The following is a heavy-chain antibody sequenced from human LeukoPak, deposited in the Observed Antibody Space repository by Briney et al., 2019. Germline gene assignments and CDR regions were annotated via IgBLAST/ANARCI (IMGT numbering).Heavy chain of an antibody. CDR2: ISGSGGST. CDR3: ANFPTAMSY. V-gene: IGHV3-23*01. Sequence: GGSLRLSCAASGFTIRSNYMSWVRQAPGKGLEWVSAISGSGGSTYYADSVKGRFTISRDNSKNTLYLQMNSLRAEDTAVYYCANFPTAMSYWGQGTLVTVSS. D-gene: IGHD5-18*01. CDR1: GFTIRSNY. J-gene: IGHJ4*02.